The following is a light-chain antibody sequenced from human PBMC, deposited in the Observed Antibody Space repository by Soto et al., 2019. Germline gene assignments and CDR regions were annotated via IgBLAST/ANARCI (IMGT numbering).Light chain of an antibody. CDR3: MQALQTPQLT. J-gene: IGKJ4*01. CDR2: LTS. V-gene: IGKV2-28*01. Sequence: IVMTQSPLSLPVTPGEPASISCRSSQSLLHSNGYTYLDWYLQKPGQSPQLLIYLTSSRASGVPDRFSGSGSGTDFTLKISRVEAEDVGVYYCMQALQTPQLTCGGGTKVEIK. CDR1: QSLLHSNGYTY.